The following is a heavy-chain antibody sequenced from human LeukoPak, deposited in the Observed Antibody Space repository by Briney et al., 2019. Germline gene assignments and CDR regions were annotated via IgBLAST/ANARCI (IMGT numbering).Heavy chain of an antibody. Sequence: GGSLRLSCVASGFTFSSSWMSWVRQAPGKGLEWVSVIYSGGSTYYADSVKGRFTISRDNSKNTLYLQMNSLRAEDTAVYYCARVSTTVNVLDYWGQGTLVTVSS. D-gene: IGHD2/OR15-2a*01. V-gene: IGHV3-53*01. CDR1: GFTFSSSW. CDR3: ARVSTTVNVLDY. J-gene: IGHJ4*02. CDR2: IYSGGST.